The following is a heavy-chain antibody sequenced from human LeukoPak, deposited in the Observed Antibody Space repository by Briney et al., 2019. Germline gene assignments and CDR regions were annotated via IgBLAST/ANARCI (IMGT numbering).Heavy chain of an antibody. V-gene: IGHV1-18*01. J-gene: IGHJ4*02. D-gene: IGHD3-3*01. CDR2: ISAYNGNT. Sequence: GASVKVSCKASGYTFTSYGISWVRQAPGQGLEWMGWISAYNGNTNYAQKLQGRVTMTTDTSTSTAYMELRSLRSDDTAVYYCARDTHQYYGFWSGYSLIFDYWGQGTLVTVSS. CDR1: GYTFTSYG. CDR3: ARDTHQYYGFWSGYSLIFDY.